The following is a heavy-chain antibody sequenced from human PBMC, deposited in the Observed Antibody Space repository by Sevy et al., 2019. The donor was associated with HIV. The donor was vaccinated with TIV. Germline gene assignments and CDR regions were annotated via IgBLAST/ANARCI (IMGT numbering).Heavy chain of an antibody. CDR1: GFTFNSYW. CDR3: ARDCSSANCLWGMDV. V-gene: IGHV3-7*03. D-gene: IGHD2-2*01. CDR2: IKKDGSEK. J-gene: IGHJ6*02. Sequence: GGSLRLSCAASGFTFNSYWMSWVRQAPGKGLEWVANIKKDGSEKYYVDSVKGRFIISRDNAKNSLYLQMDSLRAEDTAVYYCARDCSSANCLWGMDVWGQGTTVTVSS.